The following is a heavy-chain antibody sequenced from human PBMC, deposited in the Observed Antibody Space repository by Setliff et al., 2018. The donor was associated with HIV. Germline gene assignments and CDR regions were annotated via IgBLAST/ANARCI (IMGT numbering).Heavy chain of an antibody. D-gene: IGHD3-22*01. CDR3: AMSYTDTSGYLN. J-gene: IGHJ4*02. Sequence: ETLSLTCNVSGFTFSGSAMHWVRQASGKGLEWVGRIRSKAFNYATSYAASVNGRLTISRDDSQNTAYLQMNSLKTEDTAVYYCAMSYTDTSGYLNWGQGTLVTVSS. CDR1: GFTFSGSA. CDR2: IRSKAFNYAT. V-gene: IGHV3-73*01.